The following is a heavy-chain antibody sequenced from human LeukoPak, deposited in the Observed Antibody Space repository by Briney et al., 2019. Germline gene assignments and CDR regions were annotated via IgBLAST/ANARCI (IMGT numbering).Heavy chain of an antibody. CDR1: GFTFSSYE. V-gene: IGHV3-23*01. Sequence: GGSLRLSCAASGFTFSSYEMNWVRQAPGKGLEWVSAISGSGGSTYYADSVKGRFTISRDNSKNTLYLQMNSLRAEDTAVYYCAKDGAGSQSYCRSTSCYVDYWGQGTLVTVSS. J-gene: IGHJ4*02. CDR3: AKDGAGSQSYCRSTSCYVDY. D-gene: IGHD2-2*01. CDR2: ISGSGGST.